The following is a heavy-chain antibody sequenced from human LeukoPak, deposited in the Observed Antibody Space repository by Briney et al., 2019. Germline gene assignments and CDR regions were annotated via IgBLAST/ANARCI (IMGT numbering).Heavy chain of an antibody. CDR2: INSDGSST. CDR1: GFTFSSCG. Sequence: PGRSLRLSCTASGFTFSSCGMHWVRQAPGKGLVWVSRINSDGSSTSYADSAKGRFTISRDNAKNTLYLQMNSLRAEDTAVYYCAREGVWRQQLVDYYYGMDVWGQGTTVTVSS. D-gene: IGHD6-13*01. J-gene: IGHJ6*02. V-gene: IGHV3-74*01. CDR3: AREGVWRQQLVDYYYGMDV.